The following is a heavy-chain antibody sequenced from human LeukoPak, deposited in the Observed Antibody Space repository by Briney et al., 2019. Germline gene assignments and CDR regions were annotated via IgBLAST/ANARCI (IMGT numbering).Heavy chain of an antibody. D-gene: IGHD1-1*01. V-gene: IGHV1-69*05. J-gene: IGHJ4*02. CDR3: ARDRYDERRGNQYYFDY. CDR2: IIPILGTA. Sequence: SVKVSCKASGGTLSSYAISWVRQAPGQGLEWMGGIIPILGTANYAQKFKGRVTITTDESTSTAYMELSGLRSEDTAVYYWARDRYDERRGNQYYFDYWGQGTLVTVSS. CDR1: GGTLSSYA.